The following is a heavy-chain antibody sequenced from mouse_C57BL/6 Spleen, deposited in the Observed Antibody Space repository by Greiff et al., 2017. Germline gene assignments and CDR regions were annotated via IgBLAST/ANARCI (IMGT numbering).Heavy chain of an antibody. CDR3: ARNPGIYYDYDDGGLFAY. Sequence: VQLQESGPGLVAPSQSLSITCTVSGFSLTSYAISWVRQPPGKGLEWLGVIWTGGGTNYNSALKSRLSISKDNSKSQVFLKMNSLQTDDTARCYCARNPGIYYDYDDGGLFAYWGQETLGTVSA. CDR2: IWTGGGT. J-gene: IGHJ3*01. D-gene: IGHD2-4*01. V-gene: IGHV2-9-1*01. CDR1: GFSLTSYA.